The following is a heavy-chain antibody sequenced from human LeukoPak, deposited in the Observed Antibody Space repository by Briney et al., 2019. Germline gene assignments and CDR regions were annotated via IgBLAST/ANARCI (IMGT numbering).Heavy chain of an antibody. CDR3: GRGWRIPAPTTWLDP. Sequence: GSSVKVSCKASGGSFNSNVFTWVRQTPGQGLEWMGGIVPIFGKTKYAQKFQGRVTFSTDESTSTAYMELSSLRSEDTAVYYCGRGWRIPAPTTWLDPWGQGTLVTVSS. D-gene: IGHD2-2*01. CDR2: IVPIFGKT. CDR1: GGSFNSNV. V-gene: IGHV1-69*05. J-gene: IGHJ5*02.